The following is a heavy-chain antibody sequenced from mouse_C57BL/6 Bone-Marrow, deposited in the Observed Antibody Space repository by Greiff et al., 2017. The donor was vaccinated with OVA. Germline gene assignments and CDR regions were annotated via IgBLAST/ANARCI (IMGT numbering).Heavy chain of an antibody. CDR2: INYDGSST. CDR1: GFTFSDYY. J-gene: IGHJ1*03. Sequence: EVKVVESEGGLVQPGSSMKLSCTASGFTFSDYYMAWVRQVPEKGLEWVANINYDGSSTYYLDSLKSRFIISRDNAKNILYLQMSSLKSEDTATYYCARGDGSTWYFDVWGTGTTVTVSS. D-gene: IGHD1-1*01. V-gene: IGHV5-16*01. CDR3: ARGDGSTWYFDV.